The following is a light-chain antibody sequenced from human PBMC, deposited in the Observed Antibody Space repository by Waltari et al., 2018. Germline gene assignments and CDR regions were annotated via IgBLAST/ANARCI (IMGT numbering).Light chain of an antibody. CDR1: SSNIGSKY. CDR3: AAWDDSLSVYV. Sequence: QSVLTQPPSASGTPGQRVTISCSGSSSNIGSKYVYWYQQLPGTAHKLLIYRNNQRPSGVPDRFSGSKSGTSASLAISGLRSEDEADYYCAAWDDSLSVYVFGTGTKVTVL. CDR2: RNN. J-gene: IGLJ1*01. V-gene: IGLV1-47*01.